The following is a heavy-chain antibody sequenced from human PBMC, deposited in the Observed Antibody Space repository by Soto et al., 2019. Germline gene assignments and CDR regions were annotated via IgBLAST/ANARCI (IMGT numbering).Heavy chain of an antibody. D-gene: IGHD3-22*01. V-gene: IGHV4-61*01. J-gene: IGHJ3*02. CDR2: VYQSGST. CDR1: GGSVSSGSYY. CDR3: ARGPDYYDNTGYFHKGAFDM. Sequence: PSETLSLTCTVSGGSVSSGSYYWSWIRQPPGKGLERIGYVYQSGSTNYNPSLKSRVTISIDTSKNQFSLKLTSVTAADTAVYYCARGPDYYDNTGYFHKGAFDMWGQGTRVTVSS.